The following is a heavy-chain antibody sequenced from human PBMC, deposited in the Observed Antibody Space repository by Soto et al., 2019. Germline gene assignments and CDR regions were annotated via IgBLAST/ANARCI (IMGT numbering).Heavy chain of an antibody. CDR3: VTGDFYASSSAY. CDR1: GYIFNNYY. CDR2: ISPSDGST. V-gene: IGHV1-46*02. Sequence: QVQLVQSGAEVKRPGASVKVSCKASGYIFNNYYIHWVRQAPGQGLEWMGIISPSDGSTTYAQRFKCRVTMTRDTSTSTVYMELGSLRSDDTAVFYCVTGDFYASSSAYWGQGTRVTVSS. J-gene: IGHJ4*02. D-gene: IGHD3-22*01.